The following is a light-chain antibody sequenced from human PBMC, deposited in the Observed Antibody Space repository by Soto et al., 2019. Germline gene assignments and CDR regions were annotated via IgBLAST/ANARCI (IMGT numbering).Light chain of an antibody. J-gene: IGKJ3*01. CDR1: QSVGSY. Sequence: IVLPQAPATQSLSLEEAARLCCMGRQSVGSYLAWYQRKPGQAPRLLIYGASNRATGIPARFSGSGSGTDFTLTISSLEPEDLAVYYCQHYDRSPLFTFGPGTKVDIK. CDR3: QHYDRSPLFT. V-gene: IGKV3-11*01. CDR2: GAS.